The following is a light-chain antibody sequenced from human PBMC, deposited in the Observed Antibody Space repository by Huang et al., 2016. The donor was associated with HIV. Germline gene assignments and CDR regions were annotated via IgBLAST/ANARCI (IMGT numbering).Light chain of an antibody. J-gene: IGKJ2*01. CDR1: RNLTNSQ. CDR3: QQYDTFS. Sequence: EVVLTQSPGILSLSAGGRASLSCRASRNLTNSQLAWYQQKVGQPPRRLVFGASTRVSGVPERFTGGVSGRDFTLSISGLEPDDFATYYCQQYDTFSFGQGTRLE. CDR2: GAS. V-gene: IGKV3-20*01.